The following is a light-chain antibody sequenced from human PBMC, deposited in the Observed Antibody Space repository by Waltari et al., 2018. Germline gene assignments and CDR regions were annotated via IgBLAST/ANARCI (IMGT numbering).Light chain of an antibody. V-gene: IGLV4-69*01. Sequence: QLVLTQSPSAYASLGASVKLTCTLSTGHSSNIIAWLQQRPAKGPRYLMKVNSDGSHAKGDDIPDRFAGSGSGADRYLSSSSGQSEDEADYYCGTGGHGTWVFGGGTKLTVL. CDR3: GTGGHGTWV. J-gene: IGLJ3*02. CDR1: TGHSSNI. CDR2: VNSDGSH.